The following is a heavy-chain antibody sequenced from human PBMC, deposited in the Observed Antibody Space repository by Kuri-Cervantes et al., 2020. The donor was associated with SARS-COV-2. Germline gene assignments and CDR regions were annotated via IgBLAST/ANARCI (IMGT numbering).Heavy chain of an antibody. CDR3: AKDLAHSGSYYNHWGFDY. Sequence: GGSLRLSCAASGFTFSSYSMNWVRQAPGKGLEWVSAISGSGGSTYYADSVKGRFTISRDNSKNTLYLQMNSLRAEGTAVYYCAKDLAHSGSYYNHWGFDYWGQGTLVTVSS. CDR1: GFTFSSYS. D-gene: IGHD1-26*01. CDR2: ISGSGGST. V-gene: IGHV3-23*01. J-gene: IGHJ4*02.